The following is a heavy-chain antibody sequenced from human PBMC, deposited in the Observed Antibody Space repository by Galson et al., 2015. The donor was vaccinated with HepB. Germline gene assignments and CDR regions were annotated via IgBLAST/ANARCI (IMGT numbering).Heavy chain of an antibody. V-gene: IGHV3-30-3*01. CDR2: ISNDGSKK. Sequence: SLRLSCAASGFTFSTYTMHWVRQAPGKGLEWLALISNDGSKKYYADSVKGRFTISRDNSKNTLYLQLNSLRADDTAVYYCARDLIKYYYDTSGYRPFSRGAIFDYWGQGTLATVSS. CDR1: GFTFSTYT. D-gene: IGHD3-22*01. J-gene: IGHJ4*02. CDR3: ARDLIKYYYDTSGYRPFSRGAIFDY.